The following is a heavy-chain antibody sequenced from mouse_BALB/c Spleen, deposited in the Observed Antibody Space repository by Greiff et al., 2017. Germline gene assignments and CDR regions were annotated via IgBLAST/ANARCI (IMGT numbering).Heavy chain of an antibody. CDR2: IYPGDGDT. CDR1: GYAFSSSW. J-gene: IGHJ3*01. CDR3: ASHGNYVFAY. D-gene: IGHD2-1*01. V-gene: IGHV1-82*01. Sequence: VQLQQSGPELVKPGASVKISCKASGYAFSSSWMNWVKQRPGQGLEWIGRIYPGDGDTNYNGKFKGKATLTADKSSSTAYMQLSSLTSVDSAVYFCASHGNYVFAYWGQGTLVTVSA.